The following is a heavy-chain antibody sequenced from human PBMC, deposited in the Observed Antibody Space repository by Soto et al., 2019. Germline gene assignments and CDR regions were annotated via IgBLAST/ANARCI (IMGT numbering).Heavy chain of an antibody. CDR1: GGTFSSYT. CDR2: IIPILGIA. CDR3: ARAAPWGFTGGDY. J-gene: IGHJ4*02. V-gene: IGHV1-69*02. D-gene: IGHD1-26*01. Sequence: QVQLVQSGAEVKKPGSSVKVSCKASGGTFSSYTISWVRQAPGQGLEWMGRIIPILGIANYAQKFQGRVTITADKSTSTAYMELSSLRSEDTAVYYCARAAPWGFTGGDYWGQGTLVTVSS.